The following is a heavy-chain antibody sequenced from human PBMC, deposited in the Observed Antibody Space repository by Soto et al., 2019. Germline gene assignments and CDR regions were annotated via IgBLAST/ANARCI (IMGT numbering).Heavy chain of an antibody. V-gene: IGHV4-59*01. J-gene: IGHJ5*02. CDR1: GGSISSYH. CDR2: VFYTGST. Sequence: VTLSLTCTVSGGSISSYHWSWIRQSPGKGLEWIGYVFYTGSTKYNPALKRRVTISVDTSKNQFSLKLSSVSAADTGLYYCARSYSGTFYGYDTWGQGILVTVSS. D-gene: IGHD1-26*01. CDR3: ARSYSGTFYGYDT.